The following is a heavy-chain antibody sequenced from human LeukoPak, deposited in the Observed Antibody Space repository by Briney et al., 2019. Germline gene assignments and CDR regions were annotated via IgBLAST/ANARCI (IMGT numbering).Heavy chain of an antibody. V-gene: IGHV4-30-4*02. CDR3: ARVTSRPGAYGDHFDY. Sequence: SETLSLTCNVSGGSISSGDYYWSWIRQPPGTGLEWVGYIHYSGSTHYSPSLKSRVTISVDTSKNQFSLKLSSVTAADTAVYYCARVTSRPGAYGDHFDYWGQGTLVTVSS. CDR1: GGSISSGDYY. CDR2: IHYSGST. J-gene: IGHJ4*02. D-gene: IGHD4-17*01.